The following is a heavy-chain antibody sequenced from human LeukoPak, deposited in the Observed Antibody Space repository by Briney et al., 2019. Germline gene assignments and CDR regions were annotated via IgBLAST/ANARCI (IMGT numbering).Heavy chain of an antibody. Sequence: PSETLSLTCTVSGGSISSSSYYWGWIRQPPGKGLEWIGSIYYSGSTYYNPSLKSRVTISVDTSKNQFSLKLSSVTAADTAVYYCARVHCSGGSRYGLDAFDIWGQGTMVTVSS. D-gene: IGHD2-15*01. V-gene: IGHV4-39*07. CDR2: IYYSGST. CDR3: ARVHCSGGSRYGLDAFDI. J-gene: IGHJ3*02. CDR1: GGSISSSSYY.